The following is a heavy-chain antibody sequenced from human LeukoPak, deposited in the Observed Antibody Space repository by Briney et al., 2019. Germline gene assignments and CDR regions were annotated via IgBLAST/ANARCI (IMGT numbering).Heavy chain of an antibody. J-gene: IGHJ4*02. V-gene: IGHV1-2*02. CDR3: ARGRRPGYYGSGSYAY. CDR2: INPNSGGT. Sequence: ASVKVSCKASGYTFTGYYMHWVRQAPGQGLEWMGWINPNSGGTNYAQKFQGRVTMTRDTSISTAYMELSRLRSDDTAVYYCARGRRPGYYGSGSYAYWGQGTLVTVSS. D-gene: IGHD3-10*01. CDR1: GYTFTGYY.